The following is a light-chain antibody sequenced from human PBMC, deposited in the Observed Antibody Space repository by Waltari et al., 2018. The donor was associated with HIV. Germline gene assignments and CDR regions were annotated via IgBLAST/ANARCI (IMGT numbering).Light chain of an antibody. Sequence: QSVLTQPPSVSGAPGQRVTISCTGSSSNIGAGYDVHWYQQLPGTAPKLLIYGNRNRPSGVPDRLSVSKYGTAASLAITGRQAEEEADYYCQSYDSSLSGSVVGGGTKLTVL. CDR3: QSYDSSLSGSV. V-gene: IGLV1-40*01. J-gene: IGLJ3*02. CDR2: GNR. CDR1: SSNIGAGYD.